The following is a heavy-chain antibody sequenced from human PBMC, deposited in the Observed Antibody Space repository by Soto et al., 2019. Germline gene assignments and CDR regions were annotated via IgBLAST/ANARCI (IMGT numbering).Heavy chain of an antibody. J-gene: IGHJ2*01. Sequence: QGQLVQSGAEVKKPGSSVKVSCKASGGTFSSYAISWVRQAPGQGLEWMGGIIPIFGTANYAQKFQGRVTITADKSTSTAYMELSSLGSEDTAVYYCARGRGNCSGGSCYSAKYWYFDLWGRGTLVTVSS. D-gene: IGHD2-15*01. CDR1: GGTFSSYA. V-gene: IGHV1-69*06. CDR3: ARGRGNCSGGSCYSAKYWYFDL. CDR2: IIPIFGTA.